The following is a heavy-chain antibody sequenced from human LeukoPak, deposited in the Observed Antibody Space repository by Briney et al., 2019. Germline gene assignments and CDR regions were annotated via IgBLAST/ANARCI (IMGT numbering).Heavy chain of an antibody. V-gene: IGHV3-7*03. CDR2: IKLDGSEK. Sequence: GGSLRLSCVASGFTFGKYWMSWVRQAPGKGLEWVANIKLDGSEKNYVDSVKGRFTISRDNTKNSLYLQMNSLRVEDTAVFYCARDQYNTWSRRGNFDSWGQGTLVIVSS. CDR1: GFTFGKYW. J-gene: IGHJ4*02. CDR3: ARDQYNTWSRRGNFDS. D-gene: IGHD3-3*01.